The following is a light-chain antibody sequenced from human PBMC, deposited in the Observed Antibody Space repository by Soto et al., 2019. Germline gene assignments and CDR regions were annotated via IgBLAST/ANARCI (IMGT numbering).Light chain of an antibody. Sequence: IQMTQSPSTLSASVVDRVTITCRASQSVSSWLAWYQQKSGKAPKLLIYEASTLQSGVPSRFRGSGSGTEFTLTISSLQPDDFATYHCQQYNSYSRTFGQGTKVDI. CDR1: QSVSSW. CDR2: EAS. CDR3: QQYNSYSRT. J-gene: IGKJ1*01. V-gene: IGKV1-5*03.